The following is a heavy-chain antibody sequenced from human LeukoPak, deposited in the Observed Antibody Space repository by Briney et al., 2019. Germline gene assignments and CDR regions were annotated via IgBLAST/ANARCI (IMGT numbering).Heavy chain of an antibody. CDR2: LYVNENR. V-gene: IGHV3-53*01. D-gene: IGHD1-26*01. CDR1: GPVVSTNY. Sequence: GGSLRLSCAVSGPVVSTNYMSWVRQAPGKGLEWISILYVNENRYYADSVKGRFIISRDTSKNTLYLQMNSLRAEDTAMYYCVREDLGVDYWGQGTLVTVSS. CDR3: VREDLGVDY. J-gene: IGHJ4*02.